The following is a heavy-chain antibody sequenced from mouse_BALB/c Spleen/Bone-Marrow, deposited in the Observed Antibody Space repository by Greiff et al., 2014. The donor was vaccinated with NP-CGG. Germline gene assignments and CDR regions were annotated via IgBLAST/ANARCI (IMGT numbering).Heavy chain of an antibody. Sequence: VKLMESGPGLVAPSQSLSITCTVSDFSLTSYGVHWVRQPPGKGLEWLGVIWAGGSTNYNSALMSRLSISKDNSKSQVFLKMNSLQTDDTAMYYCARGGSSRAWFAYWGQGTLVTVSA. CDR1: DFSLTSYG. CDR3: ARGGSSRAWFAY. V-gene: IGHV2-9*02. CDR2: IWAGGST. D-gene: IGHD1-1*01. J-gene: IGHJ3*01.